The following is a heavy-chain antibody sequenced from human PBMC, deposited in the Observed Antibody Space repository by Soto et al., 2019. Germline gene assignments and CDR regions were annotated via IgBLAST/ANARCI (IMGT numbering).Heavy chain of an antibody. Sequence: SETLSLTCAVSGGSISSGGYSWSWIRQPPGKGLEWIGYIYHSGSTYYNPSLKSRVTISVDRSKNQFSLKLSSVTAADTAVYYCARWLEEKYYYDSSGYSAAFDIWGQGTMVTVSS. D-gene: IGHD3-22*01. CDR1: GGSISSGGYS. J-gene: IGHJ3*02. V-gene: IGHV4-30-2*01. CDR3: ARWLEEKYYYDSSGYSAAFDI. CDR2: IYHSGST.